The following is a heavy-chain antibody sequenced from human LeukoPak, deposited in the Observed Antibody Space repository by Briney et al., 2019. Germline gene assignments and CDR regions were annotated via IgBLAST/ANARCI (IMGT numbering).Heavy chain of an antibody. D-gene: IGHD6-25*01. CDR1: GGSITSSDYH. J-gene: IGHJ4*02. CDR2: IYHTGNT. V-gene: IGHV4-39*07. Sequence: PSETLSLTCTVSGGSITSSDYHWGWIRQPPGKGPEWIASIYHTGNTYYKPSLRSRVTISVDTSKNHFSLRLTSVTAADTAVYYCARERQSSAEYWGQGTLVTVTS. CDR3: ARERQSSAEY.